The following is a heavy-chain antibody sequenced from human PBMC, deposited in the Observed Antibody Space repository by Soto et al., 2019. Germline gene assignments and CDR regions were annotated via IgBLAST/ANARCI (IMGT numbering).Heavy chain of an antibody. CDR2: IFYSGTT. D-gene: IGHD4-17*01. Sequence: SETLSLTCTVSGDSISSGGYFWNWIRHHPGKGLEWIGYIFYSGTTFYNPSLKSRLSISVDTSNSQFSLNLTSVTAADTAVYFCARGRLRSRYFDYWGQGALVTVSS. CDR3: ARGRLRSRYFDY. V-gene: IGHV4-31*03. J-gene: IGHJ4*02. CDR1: GDSISSGGYF.